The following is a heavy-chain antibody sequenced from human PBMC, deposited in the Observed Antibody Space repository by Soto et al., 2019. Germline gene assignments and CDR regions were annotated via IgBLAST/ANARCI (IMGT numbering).Heavy chain of an antibody. Sequence: QVQLVQSGAEVKKPGSSVKVSCKASGGTVSSYAISWVRQAPGQGLEWMGGIIPIFGTANYAQKFQGRVTITADESTSTAYMELSSLRSEDTAVYYCARGYCSSTSCFPRPYYYYYYGMDVWGQGTTVTVSS. CDR2: IIPIFGTA. CDR1: GGTVSSYA. J-gene: IGHJ6*02. D-gene: IGHD2-2*01. V-gene: IGHV1-69*01. CDR3: ARGYCSSTSCFPRPYYYYYYGMDV.